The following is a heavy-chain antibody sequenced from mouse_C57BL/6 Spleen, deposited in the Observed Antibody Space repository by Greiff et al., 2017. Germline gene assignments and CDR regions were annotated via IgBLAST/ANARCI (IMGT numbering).Heavy chain of an antibody. CDR2: IDPSDSYT. CDR3: ARLVGRGKNYFDY. J-gene: IGHJ2*01. Sequence: QVQLQQSGAELVRPGTSVKLSCKASGYTFTSYWMHWVKQRPGQGLEWIGVIDPSDSYTNYNQKFKGKATLTVDTSSSTAYMQLSSLTSEDSAVYYCARLVGRGKNYFDYWGQGTTLTVSS. CDR1: GYTFTSYW. V-gene: IGHV1-59*01. D-gene: IGHD1-1*02.